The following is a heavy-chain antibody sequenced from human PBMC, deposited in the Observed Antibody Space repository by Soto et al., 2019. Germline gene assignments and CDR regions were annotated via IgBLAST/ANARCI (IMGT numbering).Heavy chain of an antibody. J-gene: IGHJ3*02. CDR2: ISGSGGST. V-gene: IGHV3-23*01. CDR3: AKDIQYYYDSSGYYHEAAFDI. CDR1: GFTFSSYA. Sequence: GGSLRLSCAASGFTFSSYAMSWVRQAPGKGLEWVSAISGSGGSTYYADSVKGRFTISRDNSKNTLYLQMNSLRAEDTAVYYCAKDIQYYYDSSGYYHEAAFDIWGQGTMVTVSS. D-gene: IGHD3-22*01.